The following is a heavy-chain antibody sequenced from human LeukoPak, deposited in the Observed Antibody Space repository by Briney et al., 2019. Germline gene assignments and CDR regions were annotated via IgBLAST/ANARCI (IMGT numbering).Heavy chain of an antibody. D-gene: IGHD4-17*01. Sequence: GASVKVSCKASGYTFTGYYMHWVRQAPGQGLEWMGWINPNSGGTNYAQKFQGRGTMTRDTSISTAYMELTRLRSDDTAVYYCARDNGHYWFDYWGQGTLVTVSS. CDR2: INPNSGGT. CDR3: ARDNGHYWFDY. J-gene: IGHJ4*02. CDR1: GYTFTGYY. V-gene: IGHV1-2*02.